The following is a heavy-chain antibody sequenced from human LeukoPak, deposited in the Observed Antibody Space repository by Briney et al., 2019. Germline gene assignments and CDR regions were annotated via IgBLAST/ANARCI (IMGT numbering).Heavy chain of an antibody. CDR3: ASDPFTISAYDAFNI. CDR1: EFTFSTYW. J-gene: IGHJ3*02. D-gene: IGHD3-3*02. CDR2: RNQDGSDK. Sequence: GGSLRLSCVASEFTFSTYWMSWVRQAPGKGLEWVANRNQDGSDKYYVDSVKGRLTISRDNAKKSLYLQMNSLRVEDTAVYYCASDPFTISAYDAFNIWGQGTVVTVSS. V-gene: IGHV3-7*01.